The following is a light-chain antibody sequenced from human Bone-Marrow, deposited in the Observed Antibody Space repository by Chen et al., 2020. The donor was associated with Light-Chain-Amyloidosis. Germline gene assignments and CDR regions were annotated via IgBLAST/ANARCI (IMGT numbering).Light chain of an antibody. Sequence: SFELTQPPSVSVSPGQTARITCSGDALAKQYAYWFQQRPGQAPILLIYQDSERPSGIPERFSGSRSGTTVTLTITGVQAEDEADYFCQSADISNVVFGGGTKLTVL. CDR3: QSADISNVV. V-gene: IGLV3-25*03. CDR2: QDS. CDR1: ALAKQY. J-gene: IGLJ2*01.